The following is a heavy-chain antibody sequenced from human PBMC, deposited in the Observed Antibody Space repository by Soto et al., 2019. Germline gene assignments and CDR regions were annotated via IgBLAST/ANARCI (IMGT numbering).Heavy chain of an antibody. CDR1: GFTFSSYG. CDR3: ARAYDSSVYPRYYFNY. V-gene: IGHV3-33*01. D-gene: IGHD3-22*01. Sequence: QVQLVESGGGVVQPGRSLRLSCAASGFTFSSYGMHWVRQAPGKGLEWVAVIWYDGSNKYYADSVKGRFTISRDNSKNTLNRQKNTLRAENTAVYYWARAYDSSVYPRYYFNYWGQGPLVTVPP. CDR2: IWYDGSNK. J-gene: IGHJ4*02.